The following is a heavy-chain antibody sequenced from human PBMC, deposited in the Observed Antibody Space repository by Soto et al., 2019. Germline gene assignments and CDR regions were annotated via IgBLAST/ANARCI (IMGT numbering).Heavy chain of an antibody. CDR2: ISIRGGDE. CDR1: GFTFSSYA. V-gene: IGHV3-30*03. CDR3: ARGTIVARQHLDY. J-gene: IGHJ4*02. D-gene: IGHD6-6*01. Sequence: QVQLVESGGGVVQPGKSLRLSCAASGFTFSSYAMHWARQAPGKGLEWVTVISIRGGDEYYAESVRGRFNISRDDSKNTLYLQMDSLRVEDTAVYYCARGTIVARQHLDYCGQGTLVTVSS.